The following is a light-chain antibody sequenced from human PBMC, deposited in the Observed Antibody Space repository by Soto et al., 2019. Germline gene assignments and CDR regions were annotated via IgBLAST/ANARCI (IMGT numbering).Light chain of an antibody. Sequence: DIQMTQSPSSVSAFVGDKVTITCRASRGISSYLAWYQQKPGKALKLLIYSASTLQGGVPSRFSGSGSGTDFTLTISSLQPEDYATYYCQQANSVPLTFGGGTKVQIK. CDR3: QQANSVPLT. J-gene: IGKJ4*01. CDR1: RGISSY. CDR2: SAS. V-gene: IGKV1D-12*01.